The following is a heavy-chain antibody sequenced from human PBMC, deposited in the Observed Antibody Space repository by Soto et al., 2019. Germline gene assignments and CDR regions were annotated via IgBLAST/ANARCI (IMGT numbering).Heavy chain of an antibody. CDR2: SIPLFGTA. V-gene: IGHV1-69*01. D-gene: IGHD2-2*01. CDR1: GGPFDAYT. CDR3: ARLGTKAMDV. Sequence: QVQLLQAGAEVRKPGSSVRVSCNASGGPFDAYTITWVRQAPGQWLEWMGGSIPLFGTANYAQKFQGRVTITADESTTTAHMELSSLRAEDTAVYFCARLGTKAMDVWGQGTTVTISS. J-gene: IGHJ6*02.